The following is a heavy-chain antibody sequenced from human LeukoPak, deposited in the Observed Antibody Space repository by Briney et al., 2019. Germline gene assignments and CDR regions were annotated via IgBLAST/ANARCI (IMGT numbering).Heavy chain of an antibody. CDR3: ARDSGIRGSYYFDS. CDR1: GFTFSDCW. Sequence: GGSLGLSCAASGFTFSDCWMSWVRHAPGKGLEWVANIKQDGSGKYYVDSVKGRFTISRDNAKNSLYLQMNSLRAEDTAVYYCARDSGIRGSYYFDSWGQGTLVTVSS. J-gene: IGHJ4*02. D-gene: IGHD1-14*01. CDR2: IKQDGSGK. V-gene: IGHV3-7*01.